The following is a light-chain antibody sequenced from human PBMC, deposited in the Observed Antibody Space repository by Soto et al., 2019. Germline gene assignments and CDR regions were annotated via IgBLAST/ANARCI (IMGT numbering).Light chain of an antibody. CDR2: EVS. CDR3: MQGTHPIT. CDR1: QSLIHNDGNTY. V-gene: IGKV2-30*02. J-gene: IGKJ4*01. Sequence: DVVLTQSPLSLPVTLGQPASISCRSSQSLIHNDGNTYLNWFQHRPGQSPRRLIYEVSNRDSGVRDKFSGSGSGTDFTLKISRVEAEDVGVYYCMQGTHPITFGGGTKVEIK.